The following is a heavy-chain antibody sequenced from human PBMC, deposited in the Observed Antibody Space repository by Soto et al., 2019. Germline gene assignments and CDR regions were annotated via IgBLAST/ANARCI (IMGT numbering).Heavy chain of an antibody. CDR2: IKQDGSDK. D-gene: IGHD4-17*01. J-gene: IGHJ4*02. V-gene: IGHV3-7*01. Sequence: PGGSLRLSCAASGFTFSNYWMSWVRQAPGKGLEWVAIIKQDGSDKYYVDSVKGRFTISRDNAKNSLYLQMNSLGTEDAAVYYCARNRDYAFDYWGRGTLVTVSS. CDR1: GFTFSNYW. CDR3: ARNRDYAFDY.